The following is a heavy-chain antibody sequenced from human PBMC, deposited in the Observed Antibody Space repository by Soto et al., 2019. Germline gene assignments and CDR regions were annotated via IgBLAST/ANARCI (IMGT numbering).Heavy chain of an antibody. J-gene: IGHJ6*02. CDR2: INSDGGST. V-gene: IGHV3-74*01. CDR1: GFTFSSYW. D-gene: IGHD2-2*01. CDR3: ASCSSTISKYYYYGMDV. Sequence: GGSLRLSCAASGFTFSSYWMHWVRQAPGKGLVWVSRINSDGGSTSYADSVKGRFTISRDNAKNTLYLQMNSLRAEDTAVYYCASCSSTISKYYYYGMDVWGQGTTVTVSS.